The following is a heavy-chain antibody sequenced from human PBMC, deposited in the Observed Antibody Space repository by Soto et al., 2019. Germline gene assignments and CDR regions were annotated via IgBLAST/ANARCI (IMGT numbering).Heavy chain of an antibody. CDR1: GFTFSSYA. V-gene: IGHV3-23*01. J-gene: IGHJ4*02. CDR3: AKVKMYSGYVAH. D-gene: IGHD1-26*01. CDR2: ISGSGGST. Sequence: GGSLRLSCAASGFTFSSYAMSWVRQAPGKGLEWVSAISGSGGSTYYADSVKGRFTISRDNSKSTLYLQMNSLRAEDTAVYYCAKVKMYSGYVAHWGQGTLVTVSS.